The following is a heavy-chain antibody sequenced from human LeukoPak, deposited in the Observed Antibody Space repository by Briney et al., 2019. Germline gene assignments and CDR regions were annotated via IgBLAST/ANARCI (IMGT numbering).Heavy chain of an antibody. V-gene: IGHV3-21*05. D-gene: IGHD3-10*01. CDR3: ARDQGYGSGSYYIPGAFDI. J-gene: IGHJ3*02. CDR1: GFIFRHYT. CDR2: IRSNGDDI. Sequence: GGSLRLSCAASGFIFRHYTMTWVRQAPGKGLEWVSHIRSNGDDIRYADFVEGRFTISRDDAKNSLFLQMNSLRAEDTAVYYCARDQGYGSGSYYIPGAFDIWGQGTMVTVSS.